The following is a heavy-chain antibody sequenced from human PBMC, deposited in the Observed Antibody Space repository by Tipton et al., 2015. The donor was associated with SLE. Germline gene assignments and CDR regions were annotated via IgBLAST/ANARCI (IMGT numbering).Heavy chain of an antibody. CDR3: ASPGYCSGGSCHDAFDI. J-gene: IGHJ3*02. Sequence: SLRLSCAASGFTFIKFAMNWVRQAPGKGLEWVSAISGGGGTTYFADSVKGRFTISRDNSNNTLYLQMNSLRVEDTAVYYCASPGYCSGGSCHDAFDIWGQGTMVTVSS. CDR2: ISGGGGTT. D-gene: IGHD2-15*01. CDR1: GFTFIKFA. V-gene: IGHV3-23*01.